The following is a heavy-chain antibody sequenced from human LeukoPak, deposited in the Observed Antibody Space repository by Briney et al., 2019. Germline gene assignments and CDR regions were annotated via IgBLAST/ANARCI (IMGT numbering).Heavy chain of an antibody. CDR1: GGTFSSYA. D-gene: IGHD2-2*01. CDR2: IIPIFGTA. V-gene: IGHV1-69*06. Sequence: GASVKVSCKASGGTFSSYAISWVRQAPGQGLEWKGGIIPIFGTANYAQKFQGRVTITADKSTSTAYMELSSLRSEDTAVYYCARDDGCSSTSCYGARAYYYGMDVWGKGTTVTVSS. CDR3: ARDDGCSSTSCYGARAYYYGMDV. J-gene: IGHJ6*04.